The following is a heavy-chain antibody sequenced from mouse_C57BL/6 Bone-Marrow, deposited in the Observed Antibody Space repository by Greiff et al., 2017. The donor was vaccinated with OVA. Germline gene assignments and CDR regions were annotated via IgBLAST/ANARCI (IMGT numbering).Heavy chain of an antibody. CDR1: GFTFSSYG. CDR2: IISGGSYT. J-gene: IGHJ4*01. CDR3: AGHSGSYARDY. Sequence: DVMLVESGGDLVKPGGSLKLSCAASGFTFSSYGMSWVRQTPDKRLEWVATIISGGSYTSYPDSVKGRFTISRANAKNTLYLPMRSLQSEDTAMYYGAGHSGSYARDYWGQGTSVTVSS. V-gene: IGHV5-6*02.